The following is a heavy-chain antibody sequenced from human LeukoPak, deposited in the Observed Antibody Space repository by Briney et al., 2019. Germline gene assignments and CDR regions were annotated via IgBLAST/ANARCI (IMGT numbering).Heavy chain of an antibody. Sequence: SETLSLTCTVSGGSISSGSYYWSWIRQPAGKGLEWIARIYTSGSTNYNPSLKSRVTISVDTSKNQFSLKLSSVTAADTAVYYCARDAAARRGTYYYYYMDVWGKGTTVTVSS. CDR2: IYTSGST. CDR1: GGSISSGSYY. CDR3: ARDAAARRGTYYYYYMDV. D-gene: IGHD6-6*01. V-gene: IGHV4-61*02. J-gene: IGHJ6*03.